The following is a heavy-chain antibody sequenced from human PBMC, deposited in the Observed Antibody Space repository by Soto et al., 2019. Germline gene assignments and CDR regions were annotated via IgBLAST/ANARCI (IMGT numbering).Heavy chain of an antibody. CDR2: ISSSSSTI. D-gene: IGHD3-16*01. V-gene: IGHV3-48*02. CDR3: AGKRSYVFEY. Sequence: GGSLRLSCAASGFTFSSSSMNWVRQAPGKGLEWVSYISSSSSTIYYADSVKGRFTISRDNAKNSLYLQMNRLRDEDTAVCYCAGKRSYVFEYWGQGTLVTVSS. CDR1: GFTFSSSS. J-gene: IGHJ4*02.